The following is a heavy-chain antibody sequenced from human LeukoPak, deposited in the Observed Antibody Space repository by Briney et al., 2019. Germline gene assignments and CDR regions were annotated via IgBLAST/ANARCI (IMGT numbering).Heavy chain of an antibody. Sequence: SETLSLTCAVYGGSFSGYYCSWIRQTPGKGLEWIGEINHGGSTSYNPSLKSRLPLSVGSANNHFSLRVTSVTAADTAVYYCAITHYDILTGYHKYMGVWGRGPRSPSP. CDR3: AITHYDILTGYHKYMGV. CDR1: GGSFSGYY. V-gene: IGHV4-34*01. J-gene: IGHJ6*03. D-gene: IGHD3-9*01. CDR2: INHGGST.